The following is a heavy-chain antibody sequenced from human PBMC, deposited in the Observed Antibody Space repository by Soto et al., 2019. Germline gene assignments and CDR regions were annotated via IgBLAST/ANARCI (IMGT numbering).Heavy chain of an antibody. J-gene: IGHJ5*02. Sequence: QLQLQESGSGLLRPAQTLSLTCAVSGGSISSGRYSWNWIRQPPGKVLQWIGYIYHSGSTLYNPSLKRRVTISGDKSKNQFSLRLYSVTAADTAVYYCARDQREGNWFDPWGQGTLVTVSS. CDR3: ARDQREGNWFDP. V-gene: IGHV4-30-2*01. CDR1: GGSISSGRYS. CDR2: IYHSGST.